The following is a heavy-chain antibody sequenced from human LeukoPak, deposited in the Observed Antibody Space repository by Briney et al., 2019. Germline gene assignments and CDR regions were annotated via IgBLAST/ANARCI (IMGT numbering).Heavy chain of an antibody. V-gene: IGHV3-23*01. Sequence: PGGSLRLSCAASGFTFSSYGMSWVRQAPGKGLEWVSGISGSGGNTYYADSVKGRFTISRDNSKNTLYLQMNSLRAEDTAVYYCACTSGYYGSGFDPWGQGTLVTVSS. CDR2: ISGSGGNT. CDR1: GFTFSSYG. J-gene: IGHJ5*02. CDR3: ACTSGYYGSGFDP. D-gene: IGHD3-10*01.